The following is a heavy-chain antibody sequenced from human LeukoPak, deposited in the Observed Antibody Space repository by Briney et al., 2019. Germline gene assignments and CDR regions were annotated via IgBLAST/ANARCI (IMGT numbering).Heavy chain of an antibody. CDR3: ARGYYGSGIYWGYGMDV. CDR1: GGSISSYY. Sequence: SETLSLTCTVSGGSISSYYWSWIRQPPGKGLEWIGYVHYSGSTNYNPSLKGRVTISVDTSKNQFSLKLSSVTAADTAVYYCARGYYGSGIYWGYGMDVWGQGTTVTVPS. J-gene: IGHJ6*02. V-gene: IGHV4-59*01. CDR2: VHYSGST. D-gene: IGHD3-10*01.